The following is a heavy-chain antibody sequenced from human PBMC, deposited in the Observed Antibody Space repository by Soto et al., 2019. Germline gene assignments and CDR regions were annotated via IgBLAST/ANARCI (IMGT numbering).Heavy chain of an antibody. V-gene: IGHV1-46*01. J-gene: IGHJ5*02. CDR2: INPDAAAT. CDR3: AGGDIVLVPAYAGNWLAP. Sequence: QVELVQSGAEVKKPGASVSLSCKASAYSFTTYHIHWVRQAPGLGLEWMGLINPDAAATNYAPRFQGRLRLTRDMTTRTVYIERRSRRLEDPTVYYSAGGDIVLVPAYAGNWLAPWAQETLVTVS. D-gene: IGHD2-2*01. CDR1: AYSFTTYH.